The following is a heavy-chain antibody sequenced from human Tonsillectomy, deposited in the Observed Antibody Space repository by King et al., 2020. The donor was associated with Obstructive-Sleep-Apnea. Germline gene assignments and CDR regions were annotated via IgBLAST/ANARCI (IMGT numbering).Heavy chain of an antibody. CDR1: GGSISSYY. CDR2: IYYSGST. J-gene: IGHJ5*02. D-gene: IGHD3-10*01. Sequence: QLQESGPGLVKPSETLSLTCTVSGGSISSYYWSWIRQPPGKGLEWIGYIYYSGSTNYNPSLKIRVTISVDTSKNQFSLKLSSVTAADTAVYYCARANQVRGVANWFDPWGQGTLVTVSS. V-gene: IGHV4-59*01. CDR3: ARANQVRGVANWFDP.